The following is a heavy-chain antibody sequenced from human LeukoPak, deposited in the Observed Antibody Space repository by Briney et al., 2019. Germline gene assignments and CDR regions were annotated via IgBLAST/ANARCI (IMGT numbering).Heavy chain of an antibody. CDR1: GGSISSSSYY. CDR3: ARDCPYDSSAHRGAFDI. D-gene: IGHD3-22*01. J-gene: IGHJ3*02. CDR2: IYYSGST. V-gene: IGHV4-39*07. Sequence: SETLSLTCTVSGGSISSSSYYWGWIRQPPGKGLEWIGSIYYSGSTYYNPSLKSRVTISVDTSKNQFSLKLSSVTAADTAVYYCARDCPYDSSAHRGAFDIWGQGTMVTVSS.